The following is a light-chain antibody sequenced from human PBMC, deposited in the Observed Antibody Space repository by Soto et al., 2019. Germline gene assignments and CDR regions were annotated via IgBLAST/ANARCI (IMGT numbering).Light chain of an antibody. Sequence: EIVMTQSPATLFVSLGERATLSCRASQSISTKVAWYQQRPGQAPRLLLYGASTRATGVPARFSDSGSGTEFALTISGLQSEDFAVYYCQQYKDWPPWTFGQGTKVEIK. CDR1: QSISTK. J-gene: IGKJ1*01. CDR2: GAS. V-gene: IGKV3-15*01. CDR3: QQYKDWPPWT.